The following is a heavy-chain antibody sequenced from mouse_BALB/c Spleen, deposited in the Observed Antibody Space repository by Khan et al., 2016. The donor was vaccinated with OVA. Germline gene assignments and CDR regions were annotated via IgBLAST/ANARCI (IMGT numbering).Heavy chain of an antibody. Sequence: DLVKPGASVRLSCKASGYTFTSYWINWTKQRPGQGLEWIGQIAPGSDGSYYNEIFKGKATLTVDASSTTAYIQLSSLSSEDSAVYFCARSNYYGSGLYAMDYWGQGTSVTVSS. CDR1: GYTFTSYW. J-gene: IGHJ4*01. D-gene: IGHD1-1*01. CDR2: IAPGSDGS. V-gene: IGHV1S41*01. CDR3: ARSNYYGSGLYAMDY.